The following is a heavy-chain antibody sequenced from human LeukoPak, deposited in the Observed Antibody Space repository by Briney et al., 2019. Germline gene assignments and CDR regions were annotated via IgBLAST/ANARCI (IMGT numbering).Heavy chain of an antibody. Sequence: PGRSLRLSCAASGFTFRSYGMHWVRRAPGKGLEWEAVISYDGNNKYYADSVKGRFTISRDNSKNTLYLQIDSPRAEDTALYSCAKDLAVRVVVPATTNYYYYRMDVWGQGTAVTVSS. CDR2: ISYDGNNK. J-gene: IGHJ6*02. CDR1: GFTFRSYG. CDR3: AKDLAVRVVVPATTNYYYYRMDV. V-gene: IGHV3-30*18. D-gene: IGHD2-2*01.